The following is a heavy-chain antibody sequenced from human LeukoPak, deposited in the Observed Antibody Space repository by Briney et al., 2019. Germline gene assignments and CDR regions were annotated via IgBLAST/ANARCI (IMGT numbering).Heavy chain of an antibody. J-gene: IGHJ4*02. CDR3: ARLRYNWNDADY. V-gene: IGHV4-39*01. CDR2: IYYSGST. D-gene: IGHD1-20*01. CDR1: GGSISSSSYY. Sequence: SETLSLTCTVSGGSISSSSYYWGWIRQPPGKGLEWIGSIYYSGSTYHNPSLKSRVTISVATSKNQFSLKLTSVTAADTAVYFCARLRYNWNDADYWGQGTLVTVSS.